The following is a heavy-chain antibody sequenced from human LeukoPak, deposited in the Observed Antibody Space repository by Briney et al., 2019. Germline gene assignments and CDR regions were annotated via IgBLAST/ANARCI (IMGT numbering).Heavy chain of an antibody. CDR3: ARGLGLRPRN. Sequence: SETLSLTCAVYGGSFSGYYWSWIRQPPGKGLEWIGEINHSGSTNYNPSLKSRVTISIDTSKNQFSLKLNSVTAADTAVYYCARGLGLRPRNWGQGTLVTVSS. CDR2: INHSGST. CDR1: GGSFSGYY. V-gene: IGHV4-34*01. J-gene: IGHJ4*02.